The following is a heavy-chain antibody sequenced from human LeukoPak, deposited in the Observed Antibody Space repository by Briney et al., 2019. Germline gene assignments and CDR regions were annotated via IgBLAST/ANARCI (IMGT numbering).Heavy chain of an antibody. CDR2: ISWNSGSI. CDR3: AKYSSGWFEYFQH. CDR1: GFTFDDYA. J-gene: IGHJ1*01. D-gene: IGHD6-19*01. Sequence: GRSLRLSCAASGFTFDDYAMHWVRQAPGKGLEWVSGISWNSGSIGYADSVKGRFTISRDNSKNTLYLQMNSLRAEDTAVYYCAKYSSGWFEYFQHWGQGTLVTVSS. V-gene: IGHV3-9*01.